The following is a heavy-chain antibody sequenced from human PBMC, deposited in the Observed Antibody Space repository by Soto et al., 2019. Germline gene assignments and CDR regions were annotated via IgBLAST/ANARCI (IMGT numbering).Heavy chain of an antibody. D-gene: IGHD5-12*01. J-gene: IGHJ3*02. CDR1: GYKFTSFW. CDR3: ARQAYGGNSSPMERAFEI. Sequence: EVQLVQSGAEVKKPGESLKISCKGSGYKFTSFWIGWVRQKSGKGLEWMGVIYPGDSETRYSPSFPGQVTISADRSTNTAFLQWSSLEASDTAIYYCARQAYGGNSSPMERAFEIWGQGTMVTVSS. V-gene: IGHV5-51*01. CDR2: IYPGDSET.